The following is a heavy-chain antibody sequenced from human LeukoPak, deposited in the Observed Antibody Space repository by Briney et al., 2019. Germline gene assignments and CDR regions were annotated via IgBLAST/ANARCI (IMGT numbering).Heavy chain of an antibody. J-gene: IGHJ2*01. V-gene: IGHV4-59*08. Sequence: SETLSLTCTVSGGSISSYPWSWIRQPPGKGLEWIGYIYYSGSTNYNPSLKSRVTISVDTSKNQFSLKLSSVADADTAVYYGATILSSLSGRSYWYFDLWGRGTLVTVSS. CDR1: GGSISSYP. D-gene: IGHD6-19*01. CDR3: ATILSSLSGRSYWYFDL. CDR2: IYYSGST.